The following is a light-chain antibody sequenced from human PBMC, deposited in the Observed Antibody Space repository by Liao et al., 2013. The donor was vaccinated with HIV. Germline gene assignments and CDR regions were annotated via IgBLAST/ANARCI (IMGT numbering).Light chain of an antibody. V-gene: IGLV3-1*01. CDR3: QAWDSSTYV. CDR2: QDT. Sequence: SYELTQPPSVSVSPGQTASITCSGDKLGDKYVWWYQQKPGQSPVLVIYQDTKRPSGIPERFSGSNSGNTATLTISGTQAMDEADYYCQAWDSSTYVFGTGTKVTVL. CDR1: KLGDKY. J-gene: IGLJ1*01.